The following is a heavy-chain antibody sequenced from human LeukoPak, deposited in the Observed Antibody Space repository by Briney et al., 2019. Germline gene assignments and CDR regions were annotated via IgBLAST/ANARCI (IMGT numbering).Heavy chain of an antibody. CDR1: GFTFSSYG. CDR3: AKDPYYYDSSDYLRDVRGYFDL. CDR2: LWFDGSNT. Sequence: GGSLRLSCAASGFTFSSYGMHWVRQAPGKGLEWVAVLWFDGSNTYYADSVKGRFTISRDNSKNTLYLQMNSLRAEDTAVYYCAKDPYYYDSSDYLRDVRGYFDLWGRGTLVTASS. J-gene: IGHJ2*01. V-gene: IGHV3-33*06. D-gene: IGHD3-22*01.